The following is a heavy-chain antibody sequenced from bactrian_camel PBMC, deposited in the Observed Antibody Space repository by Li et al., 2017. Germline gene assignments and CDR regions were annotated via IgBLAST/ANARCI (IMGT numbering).Heavy chain of an antibody. CDR3: AAKRELYPFLCGLDRPFED. J-gene: IGHJ4*01. CDR2: FATDGTS. Sequence: HVQLVESGGGSVQAGGSLRLSCVGSGYTYSDYCMGWFRQAPGKEREGVAVFATDGTSTYTDAVKGRFTISKDNAKNTLYLQMNSLKPEDSAVYYCAAKRELYPFLCGLDRPFEDWGQGTQVTVS. D-gene: IGHD7*01. V-gene: IGHV3S53*01. CDR1: GYTYSDYC.